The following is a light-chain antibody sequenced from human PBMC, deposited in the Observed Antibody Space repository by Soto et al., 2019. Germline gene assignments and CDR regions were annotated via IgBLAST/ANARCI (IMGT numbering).Light chain of an antibody. J-gene: IGKJ1*01. CDR2: GAS. CDR3: QQYNNWPPWT. V-gene: IGKV3-15*01. Sequence: EIVMTQSPATLSVSPGERASLSCRASQSVGSKLAWYQQKPGQAPRLLIYGASTRATGIPARFSGGGSGTEFTLSISSLQSADFAVYYCQQYNNWPPWTFGQGTKVEIK. CDR1: QSVGSK.